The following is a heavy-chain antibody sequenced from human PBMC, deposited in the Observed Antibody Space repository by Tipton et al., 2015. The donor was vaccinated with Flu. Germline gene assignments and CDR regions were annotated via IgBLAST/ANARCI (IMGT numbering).Heavy chain of an antibody. J-gene: IGHJ4*02. V-gene: IGHV3-7*01. D-gene: IGHD6-19*01. CDR1: GFSITNYW. CDR3: ARGGWDVGGN. Sequence: SLRLSCAVSGFSITNYWMCWVRQAPGKGPEWVANIKQDGSEKYYVDSVKGRFTISRDNAKNSLYLQMNSLTALDTAVYYCARGGWDVGGNWGQGTLVTVSS. CDR2: IKQDGSEK.